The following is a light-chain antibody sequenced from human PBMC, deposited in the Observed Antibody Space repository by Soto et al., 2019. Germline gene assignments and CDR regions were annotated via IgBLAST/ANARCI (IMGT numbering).Light chain of an antibody. Sequence: EIVLTQSPATLSLSPGERATLSCRASQSVSSYLAWYQQKPGQAPRLLIYDASNRATGIPARCSGSGSGTDFTHDISSLEPEDFAVYYCQQRSNWPPSWTFGQGTKVEI. CDR2: DAS. CDR1: QSVSSY. CDR3: QQRSNWPPSWT. V-gene: IGKV3-11*01. J-gene: IGKJ1*01.